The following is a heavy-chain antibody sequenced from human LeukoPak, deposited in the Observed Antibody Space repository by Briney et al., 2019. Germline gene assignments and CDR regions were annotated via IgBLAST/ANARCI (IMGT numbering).Heavy chain of an antibody. CDR1: GFSFSVFW. V-gene: IGHV3-74*01. J-gene: IGHJ5*02. D-gene: IGHD3-10*01. CDR3: ARLVRGFTSLP. CDR2: TKTDGSIT. Sequence: GGSLRLSCAASGFSFSVFWMHWVRQVPGKGPVWVSRTKTDGSITDYADSVKGRFTISRDNAKSSLYLQMSSLRVDDTAVYYCARLVRGFTSLPWGQGTLVTVSS.